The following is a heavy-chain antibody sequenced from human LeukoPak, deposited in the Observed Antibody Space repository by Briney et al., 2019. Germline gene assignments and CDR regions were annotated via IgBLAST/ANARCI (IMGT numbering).Heavy chain of an antibody. V-gene: IGHV4-31*03. CDR1: GGSISSGGYY. CDR3: ARVPRVTLWSGYYSEGGYYYYYMDV. D-gene: IGHD3-3*01. CDR2: IYYSGST. J-gene: IGHJ6*03. Sequence: PSQTLSLTCTVSGGSISSGGYYWSWIRQHPGKGLEWIGYIYYSGSTYYNLSLKSRVTISVDTSKNQFSLKLSSVTAADTAVYYCARVPRVTLWSGYYSEGGYYYYYMDVWGKGTTVTVSS.